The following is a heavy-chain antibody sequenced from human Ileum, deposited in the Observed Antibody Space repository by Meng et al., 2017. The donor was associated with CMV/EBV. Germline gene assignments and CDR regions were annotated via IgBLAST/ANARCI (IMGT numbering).Heavy chain of an antibody. Sequence: VPLQASGPGLVKPSQTLSLTCPVSGGSITSGNYYWSWIRQPPGRGLEWIGYIYYSGSPYYKPSLKSRVTISLDTSKNQFSLNLRSVTATDSAVYYCVRQVVAASFDYWGQGALVTVFS. CDR1: GGSITSGNYY. CDR2: IYYSGSP. V-gene: IGHV4-30-4*08. J-gene: IGHJ4*02. CDR3: VRQVVAASFDY. D-gene: IGHD2-15*01.